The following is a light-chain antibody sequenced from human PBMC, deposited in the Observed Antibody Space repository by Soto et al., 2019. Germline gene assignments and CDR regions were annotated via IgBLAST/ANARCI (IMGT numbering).Light chain of an antibody. J-gene: IGKJ1*01. Sequence: AIRMTQSPSSLSASTGDRVTITCRASQGISSYLAWYQQKPGKAPKLLIYAASTLQSGVPSRFSGSGSGTDFTLTISCLQSEDFATYYCQQYNTYSWFGQGTKVEVK. CDR1: QGISSY. CDR3: QQYNTYSW. CDR2: AAS. V-gene: IGKV1-8*01.